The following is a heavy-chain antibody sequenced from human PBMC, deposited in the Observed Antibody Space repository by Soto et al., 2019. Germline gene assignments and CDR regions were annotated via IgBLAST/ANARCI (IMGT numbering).Heavy chain of an antibody. D-gene: IGHD6-19*01. Sequence: QVRLVESGGGVVQPGRSLRLSCTASGFSFSSYAMYWFRQPPGKGLEWVAVISHDGINKHYADPVKGRVTVSRDNSSRSLDLQLNSLRGEDTAMYYCARDMYSSDYFVKWFEPWGQGTLVTVSS. CDR1: GFSFSSYA. CDR2: ISHDGINK. J-gene: IGHJ5*02. CDR3: ARDMYSSDYFVKWFEP. V-gene: IGHV3-30-3*01.